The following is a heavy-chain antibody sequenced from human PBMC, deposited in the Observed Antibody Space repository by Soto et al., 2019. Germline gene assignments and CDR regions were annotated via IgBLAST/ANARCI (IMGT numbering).Heavy chain of an antibody. CDR2: ISYSGST. CDR1: GGSVRSGIYY. CDR3: ASLYCSRTSCYVNP. D-gene: IGHD2-2*01. V-gene: IGHV4-61*01. Sequence: SETLSLTCSVSGGSVRSGIYYWSWIRQPPGKGLEWIGYISYSGSTNYNPSLKSRVTISVDTSKNQFSLKLSSVTAADTAVYYCASLYCSRTSCYVNPWGQGTLVTVSS. J-gene: IGHJ5*02.